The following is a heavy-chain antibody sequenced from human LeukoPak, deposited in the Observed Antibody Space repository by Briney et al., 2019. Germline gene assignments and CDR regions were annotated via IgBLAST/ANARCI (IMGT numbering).Heavy chain of an antibody. D-gene: IGHD6-6*01. V-gene: IGHV4-61*02. CDR2: IYTSGST. CDR1: GGSISSGSYY. Sequence: PSQTLSLTCTVSGGSISSGSYYWSWIRQPAGKGLECIGRIYTSGSTNYNPSLKSRVTISVDTSKNQFSLKLSSVTAADTAVYYCARFNIKGAARSSAPWGQGTLVTVSS. J-gene: IGHJ5*02. CDR3: ARFNIKGAARSSAP.